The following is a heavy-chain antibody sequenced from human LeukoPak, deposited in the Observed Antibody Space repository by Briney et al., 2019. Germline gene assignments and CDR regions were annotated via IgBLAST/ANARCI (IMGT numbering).Heavy chain of an antibody. CDR3: AKRALLNKWLLLAPDY. Sequence: GGSLRLSCAASGFTFSNYVMSWVRQAPGKGLEWVSAISGSGGSTYYADSVKGRFTISRDNSRNTLYLQMNSLRAEDTAVYYCAKRALLNKWLLLAPDYWGQGTLVTVSS. J-gene: IGHJ4*02. D-gene: IGHD3-22*01. V-gene: IGHV3-23*01. CDR2: ISGSGGST. CDR1: GFTFSNYV.